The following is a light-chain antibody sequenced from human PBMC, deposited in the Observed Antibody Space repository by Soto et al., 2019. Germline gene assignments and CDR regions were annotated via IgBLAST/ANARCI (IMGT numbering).Light chain of an antibody. V-gene: IGKV3-11*01. CDR3: QQYDSSPLT. CDR1: QSVDNY. Sequence: EIVLTQSPYTLSVSPGERATLSCRASQSVDNYLSWYQQRPGQAPRLLIYDASNRASGIPARFSGSGSGTDFTLTISRLEPEDFAVYYCQQYDSSPLTFGGGTKVDI. CDR2: DAS. J-gene: IGKJ4*01.